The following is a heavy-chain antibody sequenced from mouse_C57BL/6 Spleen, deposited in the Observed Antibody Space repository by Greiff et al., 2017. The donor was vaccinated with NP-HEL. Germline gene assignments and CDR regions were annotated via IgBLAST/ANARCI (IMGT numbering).Heavy chain of an antibody. D-gene: IGHD2-9*01. CDR3: ARYPYYGYGGYYAMDY. CDR1: GYTFTSYW. Sequence: QVQLQQPGAELVMPGASVKLSCKASGYTFTSYWMHWVKQRPGQGLEWIGEIDPSDSYTNYNQKFKGKSTLTVDKSSSTAYMQLSSLTSEDSAVYYCARYPYYGYGGYYAMDYWGQGTSATVSS. J-gene: IGHJ4*01. CDR2: IDPSDSYT. V-gene: IGHV1-69*01.